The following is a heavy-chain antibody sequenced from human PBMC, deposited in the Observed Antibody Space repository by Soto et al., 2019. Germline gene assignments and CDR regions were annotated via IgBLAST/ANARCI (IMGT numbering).Heavy chain of an antibody. D-gene: IGHD3-22*01. V-gene: IGHV3-33*01. CDR1: GFSYGGYG. CDR2: IWHDGGRQ. Sequence: QVHLVESGGGVVQPGGSLRLSCVASGFSYGGYGMHWVRQAPGKGLEWVAVIWHDGGRQYYADSVKGRFTVSRDNAKNTLYLQMNSLRAEVTAVYYCARDLTSGYTDSWGQGTLVIVSS. CDR3: ARDLTSGYTDS. J-gene: IGHJ5*01.